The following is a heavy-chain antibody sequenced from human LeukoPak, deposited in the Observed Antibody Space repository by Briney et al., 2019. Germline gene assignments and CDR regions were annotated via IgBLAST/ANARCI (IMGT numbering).Heavy chain of an antibody. J-gene: IGHJ3*02. D-gene: IGHD6-19*01. CDR2: IYYSGST. Sequence: SETLSLTCTVSGGSISSYYWSWIRQPPGKGLEWIGYIYYSGSTNYNPSLKSRVTISVDTSKNQFSLKLSSVTAADTAVYYCARRAVAGHDAFDIWGQGTMVTASS. CDR1: GGSISSYY. CDR3: ARRAVAGHDAFDI. V-gene: IGHV4-59*08.